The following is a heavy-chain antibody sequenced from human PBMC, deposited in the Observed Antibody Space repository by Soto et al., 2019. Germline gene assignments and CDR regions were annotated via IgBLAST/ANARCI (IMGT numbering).Heavy chain of an antibody. V-gene: IGHV4-34*11. CDR3: ARGGEPLGYYGLDV. CDR2: MYYTGVT. Sequence: PSETLSLTCAVYGGSFSGYYWSWIRQPPGKGLEWLGYMYYTGVTNYNPSLKSRVSMPVDTSKDQFSLNLTSLTAADTAVYYCARGGEPLGYYGLDVWGQGTTVTVSS. CDR1: GGSFSGYY. J-gene: IGHJ6*02.